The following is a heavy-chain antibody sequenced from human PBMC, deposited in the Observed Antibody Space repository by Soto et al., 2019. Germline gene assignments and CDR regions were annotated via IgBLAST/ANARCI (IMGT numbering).Heavy chain of an antibody. J-gene: IGHJ6*01. CDR2: IYPGDSDT. D-gene: IGHD3-3*01. V-gene: IGHV5-51*01. CDR3: ARHSVFWSGYDNYYYHYVMDV. Sequence: GKGLEWMGIIYPGDSDTRYSPSFQGQVTISADKSISTAYLQWSSLKASDTAMYYCARHSVFWSGYDNYYYHYVMDVWRQRTTVTVSS.